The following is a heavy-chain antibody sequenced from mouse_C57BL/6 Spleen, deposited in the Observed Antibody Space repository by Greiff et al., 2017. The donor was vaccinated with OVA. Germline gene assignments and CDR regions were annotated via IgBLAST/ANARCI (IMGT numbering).Heavy chain of an antibody. CDR3: ARWILDAMDY. V-gene: IGHV1-52*01. D-gene: IGHD2-3*01. CDR1: GYTFTSYW. J-gene: IGHJ4*01. Sequence: QVQLQQPGAELVRPGSSVKLSCKASGYTFTSYWLHWVKQRPIQGLEWIGNIDPSDSETHYNQKFKDKATLTVDKSSSTAYMQLSSLTSEDSAVYYCARWILDAMDYWGQGTSVTGSS. CDR2: IDPSDSET.